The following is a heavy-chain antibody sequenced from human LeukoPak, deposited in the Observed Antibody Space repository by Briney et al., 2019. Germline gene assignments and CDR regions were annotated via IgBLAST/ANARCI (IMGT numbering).Heavy chain of an antibody. J-gene: IGHJ5*02. CDR3: ARSGPAAIWTPGP. V-gene: IGHV3-21*01. CDR1: GFTFSSYS. D-gene: IGHD2-2*02. Sequence: GGSLRLSCAASGFTFSSYSMNWVRQAPGKGLEWVSSISSSSSYIYYADSVKGRFTISRDNAKNSLYLQMNSLRAKDTAVYYCARSGPAAIWTPGPWGQGTLVTVSS. CDR2: ISSSSSYI.